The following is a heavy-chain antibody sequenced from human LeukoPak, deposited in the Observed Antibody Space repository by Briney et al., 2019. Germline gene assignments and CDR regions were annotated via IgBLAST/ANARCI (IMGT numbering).Heavy chain of an antibody. CDR3: AKERQAGDYFTSDY. V-gene: IGHV3-23*01. J-gene: IGHJ4*02. CDR2: IGSGFSA. Sequence: GGSLRLSCAASGFTFSAYTMNWVRQAPGKGLEWVSAIGSGFSAYYTDSVKGWFTISRDNSKNTVFLQMNSLRAEDTAVYFCAKERQAGDYFTSDYWGQGTLVTVSS. CDR1: GFTFSAYT. D-gene: IGHD2-21*01.